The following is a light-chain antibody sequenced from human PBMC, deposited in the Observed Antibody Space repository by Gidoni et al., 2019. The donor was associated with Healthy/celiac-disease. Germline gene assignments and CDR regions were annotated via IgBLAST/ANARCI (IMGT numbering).Light chain of an antibody. CDR2: DAS. CDR3: QQRSNSYS. V-gene: IGKV3-11*01. Sequence: IVLTQSPATLSLSPGERATLSCRASQSVSSSLAWYQQKPGQAPRLLIYDASNRATGIPARFSGSGSGTDFTLTISSLEPEDFAVYYCQQRSNSYSFXQXTKLEIK. J-gene: IGKJ2*03. CDR1: QSVSSS.